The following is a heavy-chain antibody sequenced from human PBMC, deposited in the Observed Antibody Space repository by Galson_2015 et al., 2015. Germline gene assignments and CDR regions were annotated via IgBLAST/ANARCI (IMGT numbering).Heavy chain of an antibody. V-gene: IGHV3-30*01. CDR1: GFTFSSYA. D-gene: IGHD2-15*01. Sequence: SLRLSCAASGFTFSSYAMHRVRQAPGKGLEWVAVISYDGSNKYYADSVKGRFTISRDNSKNTLYPQMNSLRAEDTAVYYCARDRGVVVVAAALDYWGQGTLVTVSS. CDR2: ISYDGSNK. J-gene: IGHJ4*02. CDR3: ARDRGVVVVAAALDY.